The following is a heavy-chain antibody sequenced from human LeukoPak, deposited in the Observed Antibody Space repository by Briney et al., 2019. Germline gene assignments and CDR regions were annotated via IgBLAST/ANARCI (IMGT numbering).Heavy chain of an antibody. Sequence: GGSLRLSCAASGFTFSDYYMSWIRQAPGKGLEWVSYISSSGSTIYYADSVKGRFTISRDNAKNSLYLQMNSLRAEDTAVYYCARTGRFYDYVWGSYRSNYFDYWGQGTLVTVSS. D-gene: IGHD3-16*02. CDR2: ISSSGSTI. V-gene: IGHV3-11*01. J-gene: IGHJ4*02. CDR3: ARTGRFYDYVWGSYRSNYFDY. CDR1: GFTFSDYY.